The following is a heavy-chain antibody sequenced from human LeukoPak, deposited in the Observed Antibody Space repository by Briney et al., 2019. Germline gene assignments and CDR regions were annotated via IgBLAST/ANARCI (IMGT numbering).Heavy chain of an antibody. Sequence: PGGSLRLSCVASGFSFSSYWINWVRQAPGEGLEWVAHMKPDGTEKYYLDSVKGRFTISRDNAKNSLYLQMSSLRSEDTAVYYCARDMGYGYWVVDYWGQGTLVTVSS. CDR2: MKPDGTEK. CDR1: GFSFSSYW. V-gene: IGHV3-7*01. J-gene: IGHJ4*02. CDR3: ARDMGYGYWVVDY. D-gene: IGHD5-18*01.